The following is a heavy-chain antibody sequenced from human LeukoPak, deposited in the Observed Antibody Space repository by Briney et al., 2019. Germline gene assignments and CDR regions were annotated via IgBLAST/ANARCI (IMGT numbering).Heavy chain of an antibody. V-gene: IGHV3-48*01. J-gene: IGHJ4*02. CDR3: ARQELILGYCSGGSCLHFDY. D-gene: IGHD2-15*01. Sequence: GGSLRLSCAASGFTFSSYSMNWVRQAPGKGLEWVSYISSSSSTIYYADSVKGRFTISRDNAKNSLYLQMNSLRAEDTAVYYCARQELILGYCSGGSCLHFDYWGQGTLVTVSS. CDR1: GFTFSSYS. CDR2: ISSSSSTI.